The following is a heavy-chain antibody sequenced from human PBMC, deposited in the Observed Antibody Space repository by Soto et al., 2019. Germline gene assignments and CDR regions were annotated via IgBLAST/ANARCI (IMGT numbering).Heavy chain of an antibody. Sequence: NPSETLSLTCTVSGGSISSYYWSWIRQPAGKGLEWIGRIYTSGSTNYNPSLKSRVTMSVDTSKNQFSLKLSSVTAADTAVYYCARDWQGERITIFGVVTSGYYYGMDVWGQGTTVTVSS. CDR3: ARDWQGERITIFGVVTSGYYYGMDV. D-gene: IGHD3-3*01. J-gene: IGHJ6*02. CDR2: IYTSGST. V-gene: IGHV4-4*07. CDR1: GGSISSYY.